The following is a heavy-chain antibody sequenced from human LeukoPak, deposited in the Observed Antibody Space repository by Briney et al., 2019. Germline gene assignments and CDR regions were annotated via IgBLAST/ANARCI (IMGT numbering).Heavy chain of an antibody. CDR3: ARSSANYYDSSGYYYVPPYYFDY. D-gene: IGHD3-22*01. J-gene: IGHJ4*02. CDR2: IYYSGST. Sequence: SETLSLTCTVSGGSISSSSYYWGWIRQPPGKGLEWIGSIYYSGSTYYNPSLKSRVTISVDTSTNQFSRKLSSVTAADTAVYYCARSSANYYDSSGYYYVPPYYFDYWGQGTLVTVSS. CDR1: GGSISSSSYY. V-gene: IGHV4-39*01.